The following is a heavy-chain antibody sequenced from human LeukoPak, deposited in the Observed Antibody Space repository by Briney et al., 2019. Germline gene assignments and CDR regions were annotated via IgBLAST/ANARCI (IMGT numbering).Heavy chain of an antibody. D-gene: IGHD2-2*01. CDR2: ITPLFDTP. V-gene: IGHV1-69*05. Sequence: GASVKVSCKASGGTLSSYAISWVRQAPGQGPEWMGGITPLFDTPTYAQKFQGRLKVTTDQSTNTGYMELSSLRSEDTAVYYCAKTLSTCSITSCQSPYYYYYMDVWGKGTTVTVSS. J-gene: IGHJ6*03. CDR1: GGTLSSYA. CDR3: AKTLSTCSITSCQSPYYYYYMDV.